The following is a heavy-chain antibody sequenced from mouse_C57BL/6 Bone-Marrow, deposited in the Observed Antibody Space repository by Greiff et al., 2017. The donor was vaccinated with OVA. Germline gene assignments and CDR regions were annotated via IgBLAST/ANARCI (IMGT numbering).Heavy chain of an antibody. J-gene: IGHJ3*01. CDR1: GYTFTSYW. CDR2: IYPGSGST. CDR3: ARERHGGFAY. D-gene: IGHD3-1*01. V-gene: IGHV1-55*01. Sequence: VQLQQSGAELARPGASVKLSCKASGYTFTSYWITWVKQRPGQGLEWIGDIYPGSGSTNYNEKFKSKATLTVDTSSSTAYMQLSSLTSEDSAVYYCARERHGGFAYWGQGTLVTVSA.